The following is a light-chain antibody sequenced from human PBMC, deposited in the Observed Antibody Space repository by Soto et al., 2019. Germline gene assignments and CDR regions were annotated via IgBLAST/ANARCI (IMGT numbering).Light chain of an antibody. V-gene: IGLV1-44*01. CDR3: ATWDDSRNGYV. J-gene: IGLJ1*01. CDR2: DND. CDR1: SSNIGSNP. Sequence: VLTQPPSASGTPGQRVTISASGSSSNIGSNPVSWYQQRPGTAPKLLIYDNDERPPGVPVRFSGSKSATSASLAISGLQSEDEGDYYCATWDDSRNGYVFGPGTKVTVL.